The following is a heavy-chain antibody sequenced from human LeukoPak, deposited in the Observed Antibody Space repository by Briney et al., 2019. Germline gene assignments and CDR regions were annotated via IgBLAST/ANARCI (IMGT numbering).Heavy chain of an antibody. CDR2: MYYSGST. V-gene: IGHV4-59*08. D-gene: IGHD4-17*01. CDR3: ARLRGAMTPVTSDFDY. J-gene: IGHJ4*02. Sequence: PSETLSLTCTVSGDSISTYYWSWIRQPPGKGLEWIGYMYYSGSTNYNPSLKSRVTISLDTPKNQFSLRLNSVTAADTAVYYCARLRGAMTPVTSDFDYWGQGTLVTVSS. CDR1: GDSISTYY.